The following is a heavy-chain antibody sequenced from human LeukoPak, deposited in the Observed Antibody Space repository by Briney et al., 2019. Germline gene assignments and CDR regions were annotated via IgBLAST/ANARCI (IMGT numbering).Heavy chain of an antibody. V-gene: IGHV3-21*01. CDR2: NSSSGSSK. CDR1: GFTFSNYN. J-gene: IGHJ4*02. Sequence: GGSLRLSCAASGFTFSNYNMNWVRQAPGKGLEWVSSNSSSGSSKYNADSMKGRFTISRDNAKNSLYLKMDSLRAEDTAVYYCASRASCGGDCYQFDYWGEGTLVTVSS. CDR3: ASRASCGGDCYQFDY. D-gene: IGHD2-21*02.